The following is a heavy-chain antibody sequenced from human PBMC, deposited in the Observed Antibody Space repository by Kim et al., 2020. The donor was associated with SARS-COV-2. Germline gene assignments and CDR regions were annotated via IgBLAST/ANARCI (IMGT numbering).Heavy chain of an antibody. D-gene: IGHD1-26*01. J-gene: IGHJ4*02. CDR3: AREGWDTYFDY. V-gene: IGHV1-8*01. Sequence: GYAQKFQGRVNMTRNTSISTAYMELSSLGSEDTAVYYCAREGWDTYFDYWGQGTLVTVSS.